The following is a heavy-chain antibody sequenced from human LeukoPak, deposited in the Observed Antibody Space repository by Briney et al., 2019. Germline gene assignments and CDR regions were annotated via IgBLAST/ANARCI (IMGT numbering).Heavy chain of an antibody. Sequence: PSETLSLTCTVSGGSISSYYWSWIRQPAGKGLEWIGRIYTSGSTNYNPSLKSRVTMSVDTSKNQFSLKVSSVTAADTAVYYCARVFDSGSQAYFYYMDVWGKGTTVTISS. CDR3: ARVFDSGSQAYFYYMDV. J-gene: IGHJ6*03. CDR2: IYTSGST. V-gene: IGHV4-4*07. CDR1: GGSISSYY. D-gene: IGHD3-10*01.